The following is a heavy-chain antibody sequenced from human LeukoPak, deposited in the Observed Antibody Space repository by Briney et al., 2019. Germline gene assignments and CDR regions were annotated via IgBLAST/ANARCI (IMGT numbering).Heavy chain of an antibody. Sequence: GGSLRLSCEPSGFPFSSYWLLRVRQAPGKGLVWVSRISGDGTIKTYADFVRGRFTISRDNTKNILYLQMNSLRVEYTAIYFCSRSQFDYWGQGVLVTVSS. J-gene: IGHJ4*02. CDR2: ISGDGTIK. CDR1: GFPFSSYW. CDR3: SRSQFDY. V-gene: IGHV3-74*03.